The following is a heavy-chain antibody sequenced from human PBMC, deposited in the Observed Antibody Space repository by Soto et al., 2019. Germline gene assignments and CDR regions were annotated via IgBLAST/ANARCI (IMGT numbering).Heavy chain of an antibody. CDR1: GFTFFDYW. J-gene: IGHJ4*02. Sequence: PGGSLRLSCAASGFTFFDYWMTWVRQAPGKGLEWVASIKEDGREKYYVDSVKGRFTTSSDNAKNSLYLQMNSLRVEDTGLYYCARGGLDYGDRPVDNWGQGTLVTVSS. D-gene: IGHD4-17*01. V-gene: IGHV3-7*01. CDR3: ARGGLDYGDRPVDN. CDR2: IKEDGREK.